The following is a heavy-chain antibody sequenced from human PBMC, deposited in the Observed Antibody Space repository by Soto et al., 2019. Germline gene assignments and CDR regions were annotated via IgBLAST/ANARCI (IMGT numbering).Heavy chain of an antibody. CDR3: ARELGSSSPYPFDP. V-gene: IGHV3-21*01. CDR2: ISSSSSYI. D-gene: IGHD6-13*01. CDR1: GFTFSSYS. Sequence: PGGSLRLSCAASGFTFSSYSMNWVRQAPGKGLEWVSSISSSSSYIYYADSVKGRFTISRDNAKNSLYLQMNSLRAEDTAVYYCARELGSSSPYPFDPWAQGNLVTVSS. J-gene: IGHJ5*02.